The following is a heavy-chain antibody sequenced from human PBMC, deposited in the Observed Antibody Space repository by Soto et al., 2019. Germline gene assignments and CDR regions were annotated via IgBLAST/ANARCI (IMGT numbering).Heavy chain of an antibody. CDR3: ARVGPYCSSTSCPGGMDV. V-gene: IGHV1-69*13. D-gene: IGHD2-2*01. CDR2: IIPIFGTA. CDR1: GGTFSSYA. J-gene: IGHJ6*02. Sequence: ASVKVSCKASGGTFSSYAISWVRQAPGQGLEWMGGIIPIFGTANYAQKFQGRVTITADESTSTAYMELSSLRSEGTAVYYCARVGPYCSSTSCPGGMDVWGQGTTVTVSS.